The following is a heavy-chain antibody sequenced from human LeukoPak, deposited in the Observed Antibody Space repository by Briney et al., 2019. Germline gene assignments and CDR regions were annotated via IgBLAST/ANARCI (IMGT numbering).Heavy chain of an antibody. J-gene: IGHJ3*02. CDR3: QVYYYDSSGYPDAFDI. D-gene: IGHD3-22*01. V-gene: IGHV4-34*01. Sequence: SETLSLTCAVYGGSFSGYYWSWIRQPPGKGLEWIGEINHSGSTNYNPSLKSRVTISVDTSKNQFSPKLSSVTAADTAVYYCQVYYYDSSGYPDAFDIWGQGTMVTVSS. CDR1: GGSFSGYY. CDR2: INHSGST.